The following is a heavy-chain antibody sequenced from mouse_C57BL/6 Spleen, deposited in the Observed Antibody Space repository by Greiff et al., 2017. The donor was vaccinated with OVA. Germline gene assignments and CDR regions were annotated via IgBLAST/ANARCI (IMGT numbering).Heavy chain of an antibody. V-gene: IGHV1-59*01. CDR2: IDPSDSYT. D-gene: IGHD1-1*01. CDR1: GYTFTSYW. Sequence: QVQLQQPGAELVRPGTSVELSCKASGYTFTSYWMHWVKQRPGQGLEWIGVIDPSDSYTNYNQKFKGKATLTVDTSSSTAYMQLSSLTSEDSAVYYCARGTTVAFDYWGQGTTLTVSS. CDR3: ARGTTVAFDY. J-gene: IGHJ2*01.